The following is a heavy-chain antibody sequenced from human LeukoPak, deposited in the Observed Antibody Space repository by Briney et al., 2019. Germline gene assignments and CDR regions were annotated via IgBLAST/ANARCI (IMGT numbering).Heavy chain of an antibody. CDR1: GFTFSSYA. CDR3: ATARHDYGGNGDY. Sequence: GGSLRLSCAASGFTFSSYAMSWVRQAPGKGLEWVSAISGSGGSTYYADSVKGRFTISRDNSKNTLYLQMNSLRAEDTAVYYCATARHDYGGNGDYWGQGTLVSVSS. CDR2: ISGSGGST. D-gene: IGHD4-23*01. J-gene: IGHJ4*02. V-gene: IGHV3-23*01.